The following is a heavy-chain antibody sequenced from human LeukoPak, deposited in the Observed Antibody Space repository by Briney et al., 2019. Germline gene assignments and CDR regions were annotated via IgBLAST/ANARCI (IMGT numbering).Heavy chain of an antibody. CDR1: GFTFSSYG. Sequence: GGSLRLSCAASGFTFSSYGMHWVRQAPGKGLEWVAVIWYDGSNKYYADSVKGRFTISRDNSKNTLYLQMNSLRAEDTAVYYCAREASSSPYDAFNIWGQGTMVTVSS. V-gene: IGHV3-33*01. CDR2: IWYDGSNK. D-gene: IGHD6-6*01. J-gene: IGHJ3*02. CDR3: AREASSSPYDAFNI.